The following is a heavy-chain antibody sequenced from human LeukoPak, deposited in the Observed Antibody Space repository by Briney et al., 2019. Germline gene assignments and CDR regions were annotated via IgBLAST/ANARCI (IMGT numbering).Heavy chain of an antibody. CDR2: ISYGGST. CDR1: GDSISSGDYY. V-gene: IGHV4-30-4*08. J-gene: IGHJ4*02. D-gene: IGHD3-22*01. Sequence: PSETLSLTCTVSGDSISSGDYYWSWIRQPPGKGLEWIGYISYGGSTYYNPSLKSRVHISVDTSKNQFSLKLSSVTAADTAVYYCARNNDYYDSSGPHFDYWGQGTLVTVSS. CDR3: ARNNDYYDSSGPHFDY.